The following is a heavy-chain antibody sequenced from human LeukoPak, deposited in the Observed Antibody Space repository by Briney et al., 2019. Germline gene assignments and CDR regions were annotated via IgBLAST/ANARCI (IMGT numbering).Heavy chain of an antibody. CDR1: GFTFSSYW. V-gene: IGHV3-7*01. D-gene: IGHD2-2*01. J-gene: IGHJ6*03. CDR2: IKQAGSEK. CDR3: ARTPYCSSTSCYWSYYYYMDV. Sequence: SGGSLRLSCAASGFTFSSYWMSWVRQAPGKGLEWVANIKQAGSEKYYVDSVKGRFTISRDNAKNSLYLQMNSLRAEDTAVYYCARTPYCSSTSCYWSYYYYMDVWGKGTTVTVSS.